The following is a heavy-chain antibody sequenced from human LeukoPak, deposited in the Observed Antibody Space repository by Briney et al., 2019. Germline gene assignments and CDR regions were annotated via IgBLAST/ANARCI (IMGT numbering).Heavy chain of an antibody. CDR3: AKDGTNLYSSGWVADY. CDR2: ISYDGSNK. Sequence: SGGSLRLSCAASGFTFSSYGMHWVRQAPGKGLEWVAVISYDGSNKYYADSVKGRFTISRDNSKNTLYLQMNSLRAEDTAVYYCAKDGTNLYSSGWVADYWGQGTLVTVSS. V-gene: IGHV3-30*18. D-gene: IGHD6-19*01. CDR1: GFTFSSYG. J-gene: IGHJ4*02.